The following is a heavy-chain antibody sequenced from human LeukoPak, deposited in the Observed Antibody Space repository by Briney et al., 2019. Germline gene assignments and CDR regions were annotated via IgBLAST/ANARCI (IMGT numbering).Heavy chain of an antibody. D-gene: IGHD1-26*01. CDR1: GFTFGSYS. CDR3: ARERGGSGLWYYDL. CDR2: IGGDGLTT. Sequence: QPGGSLRLSCAASGFTFGSYSMHWVRQAPGKGPVFVSVIGGDGLTTFYADSVKDRFTISRDNSKSTLYLEMGSLRAEDMAVYYCARERGGSGLWYYDLWGRGTLVTVSS. J-gene: IGHJ2*01. V-gene: IGHV3-64*02.